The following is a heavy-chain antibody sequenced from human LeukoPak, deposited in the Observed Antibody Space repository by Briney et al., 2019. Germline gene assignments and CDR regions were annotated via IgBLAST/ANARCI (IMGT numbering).Heavy chain of an antibody. D-gene: IGHD6-19*01. J-gene: IGHJ4*02. V-gene: IGHV1-46*01. CDR3: ARVSSSGYNIDY. CDR2: INPSGGST. CDR1: GYTLTELS. Sequence: ASVKVSCKVSGYTLTELSMHWVRQPPGQGLEWMGIINPSGGSTSYAQKFQGRVTMTRDTSTSTVYMELSSLRSEDTAVYYCARVSSSGYNIDYWGQGTLVTVSS.